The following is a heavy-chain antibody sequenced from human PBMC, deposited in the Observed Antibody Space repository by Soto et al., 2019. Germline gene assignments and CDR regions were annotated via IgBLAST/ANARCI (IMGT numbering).Heavy chain of an antibody. V-gene: IGHV1-18*01. CDR1: GYTFTSYG. J-gene: IGHJ6*02. CDR2: ISAYNGNT. Sequence: ASVKVSCKASGYTFTSYGISWVRQAPGQGLEWMGWISAYNGNTNYAQKLQGRVTMTRDTSTSTVYMELSSLRSEDTAVYYCARDLIAIDCSSTSCLYYYYYGMDVWGQGTTVTVSS. D-gene: IGHD2-2*01. CDR3: ARDLIAIDCSSTSCLYYYYYGMDV.